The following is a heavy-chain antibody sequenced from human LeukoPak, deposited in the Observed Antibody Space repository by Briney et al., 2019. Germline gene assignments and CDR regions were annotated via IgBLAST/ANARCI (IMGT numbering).Heavy chain of an antibody. CDR3: ARESYYDILTGYYGVIDY. D-gene: IGHD3-9*01. V-gene: IGHV3-21*01. CDR2: ISSSSSYI. CDR1: GFTFSSYS. Sequence: PGGSLRLSCAASGFTFSSYSMNWVRQAPGKGLEWVSSISSSSSYIYYADSVKGRFTISRDNAKNSLYLQMNSLRAEDTAVYYCARESYYDILTGYYGVIDYWGQGTLVAVSS. J-gene: IGHJ4*02.